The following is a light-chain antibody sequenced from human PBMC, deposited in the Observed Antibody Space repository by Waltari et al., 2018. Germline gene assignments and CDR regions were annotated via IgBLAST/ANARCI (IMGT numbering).Light chain of an antibody. CDR3: CSHGGSNNFYI. Sequence: QSALTQPPSASGSPGQSVTISCTGTSSDVGAYNYVSWYQQYPGKAPKLIIYEVTNRPSGVPDRFSGPKSGNTASLTVSGLQADDEADYYCCSHGGSNNFYIFGTGTTVTVL. CDR1: SSDVGAYNY. CDR2: EVT. J-gene: IGLJ1*01. V-gene: IGLV2-8*01.